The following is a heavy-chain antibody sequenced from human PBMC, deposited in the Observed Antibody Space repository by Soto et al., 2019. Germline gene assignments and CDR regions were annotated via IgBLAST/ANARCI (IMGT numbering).Heavy chain of an antibody. D-gene: IGHD2-15*01. V-gene: IGHV3-74*01. CDR1: GFTFSSFW. CDR3: SRGGLVAAKDF. J-gene: IGHJ4*02. Sequence: EVKLVESGGGLVQPGGSLRLSCTASGFTFSSFWMYWARQAPGKGPVWVSVINSDGSTITYADSVKGRFTISRDNANNTLYLQMNSLRVDDTAVYYCSRGGLVAAKDFWGQGTLVSVSS. CDR2: INSDGSTI.